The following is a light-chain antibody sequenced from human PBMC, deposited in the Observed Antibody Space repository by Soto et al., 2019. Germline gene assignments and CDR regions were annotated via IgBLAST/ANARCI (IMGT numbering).Light chain of an antibody. Sequence: VVLTQSPATLSLSPGERATLSCRASRHVYINALGWYQQKPGRTPTLLIYGASTRATDVPDRFSATGSGTDFSLTISRVEPEDSAVYYCQQYGASPFTFGHGTRLEI. CDR3: QQYGASPFT. CDR1: RHVYINA. J-gene: IGKJ3*01. V-gene: IGKV3-20*01. CDR2: GAS.